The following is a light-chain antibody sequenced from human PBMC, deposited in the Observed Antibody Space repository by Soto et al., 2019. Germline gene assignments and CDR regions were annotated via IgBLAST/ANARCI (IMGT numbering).Light chain of an antibody. J-gene: IGLJ1*01. CDR2: GVT. CDR3: SSYTSGSSHYV. Sequence: QSALTEHASVSGPPGQSITSSCTGTSSDVGAYYSVSWYQHHPGKAPKLIIYGVTNRPSGVSNRFSGSKSGNTASLTISGLQAEDEADYHCSSYTSGSSHYVFGTGTKVTVL. CDR1: SSDVGAYYS. V-gene: IGLV2-14*01.